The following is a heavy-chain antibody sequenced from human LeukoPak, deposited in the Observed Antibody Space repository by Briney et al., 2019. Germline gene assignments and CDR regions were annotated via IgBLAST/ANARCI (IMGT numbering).Heavy chain of an antibody. V-gene: IGHV4-39*01. D-gene: IGHD2-8*01. CDR3: ARVLMWSYYDY. J-gene: IGHJ4*02. CDR1: GGSISSYY. CDR2: IYYSGST. Sequence: SETLSLTCTVSGGSISSYYWGWIRQPPGKGLEWIGTIYYSGSTYYNPSLKSRVTMSVDTSKNQFSLKLSSVTAADTAVYYCARVLMWSYYDYWGQGTLVTVSS.